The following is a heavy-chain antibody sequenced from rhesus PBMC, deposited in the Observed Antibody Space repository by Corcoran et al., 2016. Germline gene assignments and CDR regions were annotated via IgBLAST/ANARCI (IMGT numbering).Heavy chain of an antibody. J-gene: IGHJ2*01. CDR3: ASGSSYVHDWYFDL. V-gene: IGHV1S2*01. D-gene: IGHD4-29*01. CDR2: INPYNDNT. Sequence: QVQLVQSGAEVKKPGSSVKVSCKASGYTFTDYYMHWVRQAPRQGLEWMGWINPYNDNTKEAQKCQGRVTMTRDTSTSTAYMELSSLRSEDTAVYYCASGSSYVHDWYFDLWGPGTPITISS. CDR1: GYTFTDYY.